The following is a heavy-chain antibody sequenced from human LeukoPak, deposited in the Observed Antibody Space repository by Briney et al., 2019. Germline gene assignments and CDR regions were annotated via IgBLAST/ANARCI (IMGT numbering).Heavy chain of an antibody. CDR1: GYTFTGYY. J-gene: IGHJ4*02. Sequence: ASVKVSCKASGYTFTGYYMHWVRQAPGQGLEWMGGFDPEDGETIYAQKFQGRVTMTEDTSTDTAYMELSSLRSEDTAVYYCAAAPVVSTIFGVVIILDYWGQGTLVTVSS. D-gene: IGHD3-3*01. CDR2: FDPEDGET. CDR3: AAAPVVSTIFGVVIILDY. V-gene: IGHV1-24*01.